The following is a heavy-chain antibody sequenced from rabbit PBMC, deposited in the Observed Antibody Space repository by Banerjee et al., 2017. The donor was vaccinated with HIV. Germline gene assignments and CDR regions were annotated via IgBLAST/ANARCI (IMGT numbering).Heavy chain of an antibody. CDR2: IAPSSDIT. D-gene: IGHD4-1*01. J-gene: IGHJ4*01. CDR1: GFTLSNYW. CDR3: ARDLAGVIGWNFNL. Sequence: QSLEESGGGLVQPGASLTLTCTASGFTLSNYWMCWVRQAPGKGLEWIGCIAPSSDITYYATWAKGRFTISKASWTTVTLQMTSLTAADTASYFCARDLAGVIGWNFNLWGPGTLVTVS. V-gene: IGHV1S40*01.